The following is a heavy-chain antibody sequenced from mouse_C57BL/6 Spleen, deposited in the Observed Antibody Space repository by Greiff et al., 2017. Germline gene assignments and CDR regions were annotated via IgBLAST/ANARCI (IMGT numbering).Heavy chain of an antibody. D-gene: IGHD1-1*01. J-gene: IGHJ2*01. V-gene: IGHV7-3*01. CDR3: ARYIRGSSYWWYFDY. Sequence: DVPRVESGGRLVQPGGSLSLSCAASGFTFTDYYMSWFRQPPGKALEWLGFNRNKANGYTTDYSAYVKGRLTLFRDNSQSILYLQMKALRAEESATYYSARYIRGSSYWWYFDYWGQGTTLTVSS. CDR2: NRNKANGYTT. CDR1: GFTFTDYY.